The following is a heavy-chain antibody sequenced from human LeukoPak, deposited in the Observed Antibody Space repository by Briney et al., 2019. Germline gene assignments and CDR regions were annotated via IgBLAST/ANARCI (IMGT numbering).Heavy chain of an antibody. CDR2: INSDGSST. Sequence: GGSLRLSCAASGLTFSSYWMHWVRQAPGKGLVWVSRINSDGSSTSYADSVKGRFTISRDNAKNTLYLQMNSLRAEDTAVYYCARISGLAYCGGDCYSRFDYWGQGTLVTVSS. CDR3: ARISGLAYCGGDCYSRFDY. V-gene: IGHV3-74*01. CDR1: GLTFSSYW. J-gene: IGHJ4*02. D-gene: IGHD2-21*02.